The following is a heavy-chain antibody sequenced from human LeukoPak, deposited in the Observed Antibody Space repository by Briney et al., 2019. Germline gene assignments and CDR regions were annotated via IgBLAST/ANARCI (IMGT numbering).Heavy chain of an antibody. D-gene: IGHD4-23*01. V-gene: IGHV4-4*09. CDR2: IYTSGST. J-gene: IGHJ5*02. Sequence: PSETLSLTCTVSGGSISSYYWSWIRQPPGKGLEWIGYIYTSGSTNYNPSLKSRVTISVDTSKNQFSLELSSVNAADTAVYYCARLLVVTHTWFDPWGQGTLVTVSS. CDR1: GGSISSYY. CDR3: ARLLVVTHTWFDP.